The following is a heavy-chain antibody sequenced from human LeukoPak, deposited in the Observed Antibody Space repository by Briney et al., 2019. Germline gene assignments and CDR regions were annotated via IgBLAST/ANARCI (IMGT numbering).Heavy chain of an antibody. CDR1: GFTFSPYS. CDR3: ARGEKATIPY. Sequence: PGGSLRLSCAASGFTFSPYSMNWVRQAPGKGLEWVSYISGSSSAIYYADSVKGRFTISRDNAKNSLYLQVNSLGDEDTAVYYCARGEKATIPYWGQGTLVTVSS. CDR2: ISGSSSAI. V-gene: IGHV3-48*02. D-gene: IGHD5-24*01. J-gene: IGHJ4*02.